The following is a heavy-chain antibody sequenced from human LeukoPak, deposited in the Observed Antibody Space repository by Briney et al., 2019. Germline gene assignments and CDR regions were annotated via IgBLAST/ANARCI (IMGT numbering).Heavy chain of an antibody. V-gene: IGHV3-20*04. CDR1: GFIFDGYG. CDR3: ARDGATFSGYDWYYYMDV. D-gene: IGHD5-12*01. CDR2: SYWNGGST. J-gene: IGHJ6*03. Sequence: GGSLRLSCAASGFIFDGYGMSWVRQAPGKGLEWVSGSYWNGGSTGYADSVKGRFTISRDNAKNSLYLQMNSLRAEDTAVYYCARDGATFSGYDWYYYMDVWGKGTTVTVSS.